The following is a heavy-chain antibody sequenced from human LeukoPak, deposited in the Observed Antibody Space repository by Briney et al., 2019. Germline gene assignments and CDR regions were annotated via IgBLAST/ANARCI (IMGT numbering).Heavy chain of an antibody. CDR2: ISSSSSYI. Sequence: TGGSLRLSCAASGFTFSSYSMNWVRQAPGKGLEWVSSISSSSSYIYYADSVKGRFTISRDNNKNSLYLQMNSLRAEDTAVYYCARALDYGDYLDYWGQGTLVTVSS. CDR1: GFTFSSYS. D-gene: IGHD4-17*01. CDR3: ARALDYGDYLDY. J-gene: IGHJ4*02. V-gene: IGHV3-21*01.